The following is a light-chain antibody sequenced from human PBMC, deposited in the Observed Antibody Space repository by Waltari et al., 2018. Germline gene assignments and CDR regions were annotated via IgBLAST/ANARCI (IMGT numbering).Light chain of an antibody. V-gene: IGKV2-30*02. J-gene: IGKJ2*01. Sequence: DVVMTQSPLSLPVTLGQAASISCKSTQSLDHPDGTTHLTWFHQRPGQSPRRLIYRVSNRDSGVPDRFSGSGSGTDFTLRISRVEAEYVGVYYCMQGTHWPYTFGQGTKLDIK. CDR2: RVS. CDR3: MQGTHWPYT. CDR1: QSLDHPDGTTH.